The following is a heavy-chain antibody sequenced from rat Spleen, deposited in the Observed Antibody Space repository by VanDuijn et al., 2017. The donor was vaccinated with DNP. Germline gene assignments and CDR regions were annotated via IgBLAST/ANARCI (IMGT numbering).Heavy chain of an antibody. D-gene: IGHD1-4*01. CDR1: GFTFSDYN. CDR3: ARHVLPLRVWDY. J-gene: IGHJ2*01. CDR2: ISYDGGST. Sequence: EVQLVESGGGLVQPGRSLKFSCAASGFTFSDYNMAWVRQAPKRGLEWVATISYDGGSTFYRDSVKGRFTISRDNAKSTLYLEMNSLRSEDMATYYCARHVLPLRVWDYWGQGVMVTVSS. V-gene: IGHV5-7*01.